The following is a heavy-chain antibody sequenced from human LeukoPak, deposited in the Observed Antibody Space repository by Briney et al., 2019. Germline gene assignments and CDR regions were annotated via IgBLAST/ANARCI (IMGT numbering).Heavy chain of an antibody. CDR1: GFTFSSYW. J-gene: IGHJ4*02. CDR3: ARDGDNGDYGY. D-gene: IGHD4-17*01. CDR2: INSDGSST. Sequence: GGSLRLSCAASGFTFSSYWMHWFRQAPGKGLVWFSRINSDGSSTSYADSVKGRFTISRDNAKNTLYLQMNSLRAEDTAVYYCARDGDNGDYGYWGQGTLVTVSS. V-gene: IGHV3-74*01.